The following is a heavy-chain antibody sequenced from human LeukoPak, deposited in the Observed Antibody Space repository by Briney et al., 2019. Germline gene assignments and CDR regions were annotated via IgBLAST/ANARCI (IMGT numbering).Heavy chain of an antibody. Sequence: GGSLRLSCAGSGFTFSSHWMNWVRQAPGKGLEWVASIKDDGSEKHFLDSVNGRFAISRDNAKNSLYLQMSSLRAEDTAVYYCARGIDYSVLFDLWGQGTLVTVSS. CDR2: IKDDGSEK. CDR3: ARGIDYSVLFDL. CDR1: GFTFSSHW. V-gene: IGHV3-7*02. J-gene: IGHJ4*02. D-gene: IGHD2-8*01.